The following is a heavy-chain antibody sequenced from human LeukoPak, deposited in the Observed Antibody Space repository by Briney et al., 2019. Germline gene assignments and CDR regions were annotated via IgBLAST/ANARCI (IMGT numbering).Heavy chain of an antibody. V-gene: IGHV4-59*01. D-gene: IGHD2-15*01. Sequence: PSETLSLTCTVSGGSISSYYWSWIRQPPGKRLEWIGYIYYSGSTNYNPSLKSRVTISVDTSMNQFSLKLSSVTATDTAVYYCARTQGGHYFDPWGRGTLVTVSS. CDR3: ARTQGGHYFDP. CDR1: GGSISSYY. CDR2: IYYSGST. J-gene: IGHJ2*01.